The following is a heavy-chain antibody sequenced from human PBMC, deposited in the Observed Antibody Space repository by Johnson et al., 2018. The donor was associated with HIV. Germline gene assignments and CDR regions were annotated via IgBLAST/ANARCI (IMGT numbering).Heavy chain of an antibody. CDR3: TSERGRYYDSSNDAFDI. CDR2: IKSKTDGGTT. V-gene: IGHV3-15*01. D-gene: IGHD3-22*01. J-gene: IGHJ3*02. Sequence: VQLVESGGGLVKPGESLRLSCAASGFTFSNAWMNWVRQAPGKGLEWVGRIKSKTDGGTTDYAAPVKGRFTISRDDSKNTLYLQMNSLKTEDTAVYYCTSERGRYYDSSNDAFDIWGQGTMVTVSS. CDR1: GFTFSNAW.